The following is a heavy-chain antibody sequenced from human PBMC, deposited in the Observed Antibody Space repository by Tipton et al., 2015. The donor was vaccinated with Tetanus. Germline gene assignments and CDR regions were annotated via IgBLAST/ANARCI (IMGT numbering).Heavy chain of an antibody. V-gene: IGHV4-59*01. CDR1: GGPMNSDY. Sequence: TLSLTCNVSGGPMNSDYWSWLRQPPGKGLEWIGYIYYSGRTQYNPSLKSRVTISVDTSKSQFSLHLSSVTAADTAIYYCARTARRWLQSDSWGQGTLVTVSS. J-gene: IGHJ4*02. CDR3: ARTARRWLQSDS. D-gene: IGHD5-24*01. CDR2: IYYSGRT.